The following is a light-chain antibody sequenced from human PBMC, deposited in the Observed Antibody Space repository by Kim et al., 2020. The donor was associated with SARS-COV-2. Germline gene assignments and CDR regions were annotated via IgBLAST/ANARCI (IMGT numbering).Light chain of an antibody. V-gene: IGKV3-20*01. J-gene: IGKJ4*01. CDR2: GAS. CDR1: QSVSSSY. Sequence: EIVLTQSPGTLSLSPGERATLSCRVSQSVSSSYLAWYQQKPGQAPRLFIYGASSRATGIPDRFSGSGSGTDFTLTISRLEPEDFAVYYCQQYGSSPLTFGGGTKLEI. CDR3: QQYGSSPLT.